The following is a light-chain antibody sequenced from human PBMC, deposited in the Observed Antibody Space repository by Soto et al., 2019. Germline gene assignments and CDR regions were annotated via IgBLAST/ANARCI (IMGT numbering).Light chain of an antibody. Sequence: EIVMTQSPATLSVSPGERATLSCRASQSVSSDLAWYHQKPGQAPRLLIYGASTRATGIPARFSGSGSGTEFTLTINSLQSEDFAVYHCQQYNNWPRTFGQGTKVDI. J-gene: IGKJ1*01. CDR3: QQYNNWPRT. V-gene: IGKV3-15*01. CDR2: GAS. CDR1: QSVSSD.